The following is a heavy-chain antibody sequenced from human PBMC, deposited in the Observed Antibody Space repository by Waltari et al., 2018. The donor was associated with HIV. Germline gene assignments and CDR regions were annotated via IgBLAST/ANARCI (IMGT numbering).Heavy chain of an antibody. D-gene: IGHD3-10*01. V-gene: IGHV4-39*01. CDR1: GGSISSSSYY. J-gene: IGHJ4*02. Sequence: QLQLQESGPGLVKPSETLSLTCTVSGGSISSSSYYWGWIRQPPGKGLEWIGNIYYSGSTYSNPSLKSRVTISLDTSKNQFSLKLSSVTAADTAVYYCARFHYYGSGSYYYYFDYWGQGTLVTVSS. CDR3: ARFHYYGSGSYYYYFDY. CDR2: IYYSGST.